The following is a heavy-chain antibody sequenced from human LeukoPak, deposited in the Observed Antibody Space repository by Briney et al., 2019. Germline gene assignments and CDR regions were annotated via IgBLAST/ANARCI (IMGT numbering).Heavy chain of an antibody. J-gene: IGHJ4*02. CDR3: AKDCSGGSCYSPRKLGDYFDY. V-gene: IGHV3-30*02. D-gene: IGHD2-15*01. CDR1: GFTFSSYG. Sequence: GGSLRLPCAASGFTFSSYGMHWVRQAPGKGLEWVAFIRYDGSNKYYADSVKGRFTISRDNSKNTLYLQMNSLRAEDTAVYYCAKDCSGGSCYSPRKLGDYFDYWGQGTLVTVSS. CDR2: IRYDGSNK.